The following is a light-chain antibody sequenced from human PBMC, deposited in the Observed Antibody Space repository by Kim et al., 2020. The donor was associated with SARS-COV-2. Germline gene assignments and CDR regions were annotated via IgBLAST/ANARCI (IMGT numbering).Light chain of an antibody. Sequence: NFMLIQPHSVSESPGKTVTISCTRSSGSIDDNYVQWYQQRPGGVPTTVIYEDDQRPSGVSDRFSGSIDNSSNSASLTISGLRTEDEADYYCQSYNRDNVIFGGGTQLTVL. CDR3: QSYNRDNVI. V-gene: IGLV6-57*04. J-gene: IGLJ2*01. CDR2: EDD. CDR1: SGSIDDNY.